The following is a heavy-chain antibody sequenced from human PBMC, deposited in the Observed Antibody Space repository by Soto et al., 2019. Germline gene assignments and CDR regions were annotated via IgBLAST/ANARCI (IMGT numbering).Heavy chain of an antibody. D-gene: IGHD3-16*01. Sequence: PGGSLRLSCAPSGFTLSSYWMSWARQAPGKGLEWLANIKQDGSEKDYVDSVKGRFTISSDNAKNPLYLQMNRLRAEDTAVYYCARAPRSPWAYYYYMDVWGKGTTVTVSS. CDR1: GFTLSSYW. CDR3: ARAPRSPWAYYYYMDV. J-gene: IGHJ6*03. CDR2: IKQDGSEK. V-gene: IGHV3-7*01.